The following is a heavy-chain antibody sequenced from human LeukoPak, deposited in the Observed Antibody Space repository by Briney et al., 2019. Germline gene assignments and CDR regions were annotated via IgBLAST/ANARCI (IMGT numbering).Heavy chain of an antibody. Sequence: PSETLSLTCAVSGGSFSGYYWSWIRHPPAKGLEWIGEINHSGSTNYNPSLTSRGTISVDTTKNQFSLKLSSVTAADTAVYYCAPAGRRYFDWLSALHYWGEKTLVTVSS. V-gene: IGHV4-34*01. CDR2: INHSGST. D-gene: IGHD3-9*01. CDR1: GGSFSGYY. CDR3: APAGRRYFDWLSALHY. J-gene: IGHJ4*02.